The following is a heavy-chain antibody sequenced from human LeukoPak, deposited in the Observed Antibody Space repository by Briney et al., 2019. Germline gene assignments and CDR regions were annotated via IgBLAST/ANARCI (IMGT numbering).Heavy chain of an antibody. V-gene: IGHV4-30-2*01. J-gene: IGHJ4*02. CDR1: GGSISSGGYS. Sequence: SQTLSLTCTVSGGSISSGGYSWSWIRQPPGKGLEWIGYIYHSGSTYYNPSLKSRVTISVDRSKNQFSLKLSSVTAADTAVYYCARAVAGLYYFDYWGQGTLVTVSS. CDR3: ARAVAGLYYFDY. D-gene: IGHD6-19*01. CDR2: IYHSGST.